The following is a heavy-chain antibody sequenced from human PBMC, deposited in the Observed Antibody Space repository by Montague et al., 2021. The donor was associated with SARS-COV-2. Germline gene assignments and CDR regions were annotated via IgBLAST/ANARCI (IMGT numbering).Heavy chain of an antibody. Sequence: SLRLSCAASRFTFSDYYMSWIRQAPGEGLEWISYISGSSSYTNYADSVKGRFTISRDNAKSSLYLQMNSLRAEDTAVYYCARDQSCSNGVCYTRGFDYWGQGTLVTVSS. CDR3: ARDQSCSNGVCYTRGFDY. D-gene: IGHD2-8*01. CDR1: RFTFSDYY. V-gene: IGHV3-11*05. J-gene: IGHJ4*02. CDR2: ISGSSSYT.